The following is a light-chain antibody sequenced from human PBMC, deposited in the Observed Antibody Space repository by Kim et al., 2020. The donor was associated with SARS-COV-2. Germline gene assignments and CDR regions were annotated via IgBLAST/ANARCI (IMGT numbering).Light chain of an antibody. Sequence: SITISCTGTSSDVGGYNYVSWYQQHPGKAPKLMIYDVSNRPSGVSNRFSGYKSGNTASLTISGLQAEDEADYYCSSYTSSSTLVVFGGGTQLTVL. CDR3: SSYTSSSTLVV. J-gene: IGLJ2*01. CDR1: SSDVGGYNY. V-gene: IGLV2-14*03. CDR2: DVS.